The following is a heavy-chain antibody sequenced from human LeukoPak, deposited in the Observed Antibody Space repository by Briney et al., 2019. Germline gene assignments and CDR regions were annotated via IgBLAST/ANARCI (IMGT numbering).Heavy chain of an antibody. Sequence: GGSLRLSCAASGFTFGNYAMAWVRQSPGKGLEWVSCITVIGKNTYHTDSVKGRFTISRDNSKNTLSLQMNSLRVEDTAVYYCAKATQRYCTGGTCYPLDYWGQGTLVTVSS. D-gene: IGHD2-8*02. J-gene: IGHJ4*02. CDR3: AKATQRYCTGGTCYPLDY. CDR1: GFTFGNYA. CDR2: ITVIGKNT. V-gene: IGHV3-23*01.